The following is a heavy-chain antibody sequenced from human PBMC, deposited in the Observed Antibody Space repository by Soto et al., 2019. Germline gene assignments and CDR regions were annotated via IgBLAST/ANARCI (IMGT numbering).Heavy chain of an antibody. V-gene: IGHV1-69*06. D-gene: IGHD3-16*02. CDR1: GGTFSSYA. CDR2: IIPIFGTA. J-gene: IGHJ4*02. Sequence: QVQLVQSGAEVKKPGSSVKVSCKASGGTFSSYAISWVRQAPGQGLEWMGGIIPIFGTANYAQKFQGRVTITADKSTSTAYMELSGLRSEDTAVYYCARDHYDYVWGSYLGTDYWGQGTLVTVSS. CDR3: ARDHYDYVWGSYLGTDY.